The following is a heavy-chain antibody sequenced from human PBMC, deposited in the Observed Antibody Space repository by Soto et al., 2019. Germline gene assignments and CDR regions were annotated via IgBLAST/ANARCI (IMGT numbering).Heavy chain of an antibody. D-gene: IGHD5-18*01. CDR3: AREALLRGYSYGLDY. CDR2: TYHSGST. V-gene: IGHV4-38-2*02. J-gene: IGHJ4*02. CDR1: GYSISSDYY. Sequence: SETLSLTCAVSGYSISSDYYWGWIRQPPGKGLEWIGSTYHSGSTYYNPSLKSRVTISVDTSKNQFSLKLSSVTAADTAVYYCAREALLRGYSYGLDYWGQGTLVTVSS.